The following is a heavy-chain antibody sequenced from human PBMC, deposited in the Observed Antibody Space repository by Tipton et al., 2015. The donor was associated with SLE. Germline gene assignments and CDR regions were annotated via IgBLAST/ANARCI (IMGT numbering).Heavy chain of an antibody. D-gene: IGHD1-26*01. J-gene: IGHJ4*02. Sequence: TLSLTCAVYGGSFSGYYWSWIRQPPGKGLEWIGEINHSGSTNYNPSLKSRVTISVDTSKNQFSLKLSSVTAADTAVYYCARGLLGGGYDYGGQGTLVSVSS. V-gene: IGHV4-34*01. CDR2: INHSGST. CDR3: ARGLLGGGYDY. CDR1: GGSFSGYY.